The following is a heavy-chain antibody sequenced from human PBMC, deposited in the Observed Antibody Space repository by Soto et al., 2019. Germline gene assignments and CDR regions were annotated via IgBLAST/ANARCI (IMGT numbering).Heavy chain of an antibody. V-gene: IGHV1-69*01. Sequence: SCKASGGTFSSYAISWVRQAPGQGLEWMGGIIPIFGTANYAQKFQGRVTITADESTSTAYMELSSLRSEDTAVYYCASHGNSSDYYYPWFDPWGQGTLVTVSS. CDR2: IIPIFGTA. D-gene: IGHD3-22*01. CDR3: ASHGNSSDYYYPWFDP. CDR1: GGTFSSYA. J-gene: IGHJ5*02.